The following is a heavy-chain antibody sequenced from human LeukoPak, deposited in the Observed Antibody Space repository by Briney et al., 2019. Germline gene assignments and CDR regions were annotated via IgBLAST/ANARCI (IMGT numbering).Heavy chain of an antibody. CDR2: INHSGST. D-gene: IGHD5-18*01. J-gene: IGHJ4*02. CDR1: GGSFSGYY. Sequence: SETLSLTCAVYGGSFSGYYWSWIRQPPGKGLEWIGEINHSGSTNYNPSLKSRVTISVDTSKNQFSLKLSSVTAADTAVYYCARGRRGYSNLYFDYWGQGTLVTVSS. CDR3: ARGRRGYSNLYFDY. V-gene: IGHV4-34*01.